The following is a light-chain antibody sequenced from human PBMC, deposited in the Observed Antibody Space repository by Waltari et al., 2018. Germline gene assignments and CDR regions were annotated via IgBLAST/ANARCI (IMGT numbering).Light chain of an antibody. CDR2: KAS. J-gene: IGKJ1*01. CDR3: QEYVDYLWT. Sequence: DILMTQSPPTLSASMWDRVTITCRVSREISTKLAWYQQQPGRAPKLLIYKASSLESGVPARFRGSGSGTEFTLTISTLQPEDFATYYCQEYVDYLWTFGQGTKVEIK. CDR1: REISTK. V-gene: IGKV1-5*03.